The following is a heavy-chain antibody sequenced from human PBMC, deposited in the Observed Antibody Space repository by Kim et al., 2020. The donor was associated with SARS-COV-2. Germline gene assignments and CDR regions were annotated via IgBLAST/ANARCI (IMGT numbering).Heavy chain of an antibody. J-gene: IGHJ1*01. V-gene: IGHV3-30*18. D-gene: IGHD4-17*01. CDR3: AKGRDYGDYVILAD. CDR1: GFTFSSYG. Sequence: GGSVRLSCAASGFTFSSYGMHWVRQAPGKGLEWVAVISYDGSNKYYADSVKGRFTISRDNSKNTLYLQMNSLRAEDTAVYYCAKGRDYGDYVILADWGQG. CDR2: ISYDGSNK.